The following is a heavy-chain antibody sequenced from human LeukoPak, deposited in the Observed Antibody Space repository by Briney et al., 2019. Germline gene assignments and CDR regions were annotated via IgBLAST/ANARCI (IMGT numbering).Heavy chain of an antibody. Sequence: TSETLSLTCTVSGGSISSYYWSWIRQPAGKGLEWIGRIYTSGSTNYNPSLKSRVTMSVDTSKNQFSLKLSSVTAADTAVYYCAREGPISPDYYDSSGYSYAFDIWGQGTMVTVSS. D-gene: IGHD3-22*01. CDR3: AREGPISPDYYDSSGYSYAFDI. CDR1: GGSISSYY. V-gene: IGHV4-4*07. J-gene: IGHJ3*02. CDR2: IYTSGST.